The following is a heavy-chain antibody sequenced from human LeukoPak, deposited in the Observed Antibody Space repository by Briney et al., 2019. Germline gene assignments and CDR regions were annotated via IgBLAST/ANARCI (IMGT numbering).Heavy chain of an antibody. V-gene: IGHV3-9*01. CDR3: AKLTVPPSPDLSY. J-gene: IGHJ4*01. CDR2: ITLNSGDI. D-gene: IGHD4-17*01. CDR1: GFTVEDYA. Sequence: TGGSLRLSCAASGFTVEDYAMHWVRQAPGEGLECVSGITLNSGDIGYAASVKCRFTISRDNTTPSLHLQINSPSPEDTALYYCAKLTVPPSPDLSYWGHGTQVTVSS.